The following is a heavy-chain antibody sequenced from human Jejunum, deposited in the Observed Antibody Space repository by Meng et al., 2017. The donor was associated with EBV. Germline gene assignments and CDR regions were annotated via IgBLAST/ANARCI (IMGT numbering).Heavy chain of an antibody. V-gene: IGHV4-39*07. CDR2: IFYSGST. CDR1: GGSISSSRYY. Sequence: PASSPGLVKPSETPSLPCTVSGGSISSSRYYWGWIRQPPGKGLEWIGNIFYSGSTYYNPSLKSRVTISLDTSRNEFSLKLSSVTAADTAVYYCARASGSYWYWGQGTLVTVSS. J-gene: IGHJ4*02. CDR3: ARASGSYWY. D-gene: IGHD1-26*01.